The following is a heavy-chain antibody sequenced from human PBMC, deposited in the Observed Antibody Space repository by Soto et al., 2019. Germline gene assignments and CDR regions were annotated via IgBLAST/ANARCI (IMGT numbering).Heavy chain of an antibody. D-gene: IGHD2-2*01. Sequence: QVQLVQSGSELKEPGASVKVSCKASGYTFTGYSINWVRQAPGQGLEWMGWIATNTGNPTYAQGFTGRVVFSLDTAVTTAYLQIYSLKAEDTAVYYCARDSSTALFDYWGQGTLVTASS. CDR1: GYTFTGYS. CDR2: IATNTGNP. J-gene: IGHJ4*02. V-gene: IGHV7-4-1*01. CDR3: ARDSSTALFDY.